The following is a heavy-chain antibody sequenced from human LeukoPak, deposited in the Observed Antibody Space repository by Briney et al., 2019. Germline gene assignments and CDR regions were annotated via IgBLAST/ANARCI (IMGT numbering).Heavy chain of an antibody. Sequence: GRSLRLSCAASGLTFSKYAMHWVRQTPGKGPEWVAAVWNDGTDENYADSAKGRFTISSDNSKNTLYLQMNSLRAEDSAVYYCAFEIGRTHGAFDIWGQGTMISVSS. CDR2: VWNDGTDE. J-gene: IGHJ3*02. CDR1: GLTFSKYA. D-gene: IGHD1-26*01. CDR3: AFEIGRTHGAFDI. V-gene: IGHV3-33*01.